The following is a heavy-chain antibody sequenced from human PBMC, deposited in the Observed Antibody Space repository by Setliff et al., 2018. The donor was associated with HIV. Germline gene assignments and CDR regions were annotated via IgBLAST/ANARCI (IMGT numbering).Heavy chain of an antibody. CDR1: GGSFGVYR. CDR2: IYYSGST. J-gene: IGHJ3*02. CDR3: AREGITMVRVVEVAFDI. V-gene: IGHV4-59*06. D-gene: IGHD3-10*01. Sequence: SETLSLTCTISGGSFGVYRWSWIRQSAGRGLEWIGYIYYSGSTYYNPSLKSRVTISVDTSKNQFSLKLSSVTAADTAVYYCAREGITMVRVVEVAFDIWGQGTMVTVSS.